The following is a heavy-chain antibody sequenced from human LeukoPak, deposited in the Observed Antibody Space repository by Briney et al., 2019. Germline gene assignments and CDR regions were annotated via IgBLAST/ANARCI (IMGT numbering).Heavy chain of an antibody. V-gene: IGHV3-23*01. CDR3: APYRLSIIDS. CDR2: ITNSGGST. J-gene: IGHJ4*02. Sequence: PGGSLRLSCAASGFTFSSYAMYWLRQAPGKGLEWVSSITNSGGSTYYVDSVKGRFTISRDNSKNVLYLQMNSLRAEDTAVYYCAPYRLSIIDSWGQGTLVTVSS. CDR1: GFTFSSYA. D-gene: IGHD5-12*01.